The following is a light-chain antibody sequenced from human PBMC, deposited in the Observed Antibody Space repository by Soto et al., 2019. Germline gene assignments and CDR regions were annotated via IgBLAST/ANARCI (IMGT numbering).Light chain of an antibody. CDR1: QSVGSN. CDR2: GAS. V-gene: IGKV3D-15*01. Sequence: EIVMTQSPVTLSVSPGESATLSCRASQSVGSNLAWYQQRPGQAPRLLIYGASTRATGIPVRFSGSGSGTEFTLTISGLEPEDFAVYYCQQYGSSPSITFGQGTRLEIK. J-gene: IGKJ5*01. CDR3: QQYGSSPSIT.